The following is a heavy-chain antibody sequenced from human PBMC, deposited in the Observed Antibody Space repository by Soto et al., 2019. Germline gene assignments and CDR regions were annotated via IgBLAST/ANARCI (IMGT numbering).Heavy chain of an antibody. CDR3: AREKDTAMGTRLAAFDI. D-gene: IGHD5-18*01. CDR2: IYYSGST. CDR1: GGSIGSGGYS. V-gene: IGHV4-61*08. Sequence: SVTLSLTSAGSGGSIGSGGYSWSWIRQPPWKGLEWIGYIYYSGSTNYNPSLKSRVTISVDTSKNQFSLKLSSVTAADTAVYYCAREKDTAMGTRLAAFDIWGQGTMVTVSS. J-gene: IGHJ3*02.